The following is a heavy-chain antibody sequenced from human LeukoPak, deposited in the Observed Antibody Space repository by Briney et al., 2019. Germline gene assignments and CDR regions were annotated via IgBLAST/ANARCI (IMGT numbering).Heavy chain of an antibody. J-gene: IGHJ4*02. V-gene: IGHV4-34*01. D-gene: IGHD6-13*01. CDR3: ARGDSSSRPFDY. CDR1: GGSFSGYY. CDR2: INHSGST. Sequence: SETLSLTCAVYGGSFSGYYWSWIRQPPGKGLEWIGEINHSGSTNYNPSLKSRVTISVDTSKNQFSLKLSSVTAADTAVYYCARGDSSSRPFDYWGQGALVTVS.